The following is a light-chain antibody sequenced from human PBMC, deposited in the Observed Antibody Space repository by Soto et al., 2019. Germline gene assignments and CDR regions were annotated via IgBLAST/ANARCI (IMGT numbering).Light chain of an antibody. CDR1: SSDVGGYNY. V-gene: IGLV2-14*01. CDR3: SSYTTSSTYV. J-gene: IGLJ1*01. Sequence: QSVLTQPASVSGSPGQSIAISCTGTSSDVGGYNYVSWYQQHPGKAPKLMIYDVNNRPSGVYNRFSGSKSGNTASLTISGLQAEDEADYYCSSYTTSSTYVFGTGTKLTVL. CDR2: DVN.